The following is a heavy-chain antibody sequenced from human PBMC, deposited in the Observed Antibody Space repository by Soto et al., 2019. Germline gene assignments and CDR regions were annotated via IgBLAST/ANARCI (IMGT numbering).Heavy chain of an antibody. CDR1: GFNFSDYR. CDR2: IKQDGSEK. J-gene: IGHJ6*02. D-gene: IGHD2-2*02. CDR3: ARMEGAYCSSTSCYRYYYYYGMDV. V-gene: IGHV3-7*01. Sequence: PGGSLRLSCDGSGFNFSDYRMSWVRQAPGRGLEWVANIKQDGSEKYYVDSVKGQFTISRDNAKNSLYLQMNSLRAEDTAVYYCARMEGAYCSSTSCYRYYYYYGMDVWGQGTTVTVSS.